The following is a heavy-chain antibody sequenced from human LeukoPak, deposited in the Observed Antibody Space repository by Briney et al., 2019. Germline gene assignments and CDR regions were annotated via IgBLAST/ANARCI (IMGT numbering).Heavy chain of an antibody. V-gene: IGHV4-39*07. J-gene: IGHJ4*02. CDR3: AREKAKYSYAYDSPWRPPVYFDS. CDR2: IYYSGST. Sequence: SETLSLTCTVSGGSISSSSYYWGWIRQPPGKGLEWIGSIYYSGSTYYNPSLKSRVTISVDTSKNQFSLKLSSVTAADTAVYYCAREKAKYSYAYDSPWRPPVYFDSWGQGTLVTVSS. CDR1: GGSISSSSYY. D-gene: IGHD5-18*01.